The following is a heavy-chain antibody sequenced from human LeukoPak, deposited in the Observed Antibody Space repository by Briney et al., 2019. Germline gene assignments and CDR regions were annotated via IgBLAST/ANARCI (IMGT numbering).Heavy chain of an antibody. CDR1: GFPFSSYA. D-gene: IGHD3-10*01. Sequence: PGGSLRLSCAASGFPFSSYAMHWVRQAPGKGLEWVAFIRHDGSNKYHVDSVKGRFTISRDNAKNSLYLQMNSLRAEDTAVYYCATGITMVRGVPGGYYYMDVWGKGTTVTVSS. V-gene: IGHV3-30*02. CDR3: ATGITMVRGVPGGYYYMDV. CDR2: IRHDGSNK. J-gene: IGHJ6*03.